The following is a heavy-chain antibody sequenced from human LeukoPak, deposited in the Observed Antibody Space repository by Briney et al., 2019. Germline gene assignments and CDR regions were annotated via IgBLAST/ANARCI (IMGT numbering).Heavy chain of an antibody. J-gene: IGHJ6*02. D-gene: IGHD1-20*01. Sequence: ASVKVSCKASGYTFTSYYIHWVRQAPGQGLEWMGIINPSGGSTSYAQKFQGRVTMTRDTSTSTVYMELSSLRSEDTAVYYCARDQEIITGVLDYYGMDVWGQGTTVTVSS. CDR3: ARDQEIITGVLDYYGMDV. CDR1: GYTFTSYY. V-gene: IGHV1-46*01. CDR2: INPSGGST.